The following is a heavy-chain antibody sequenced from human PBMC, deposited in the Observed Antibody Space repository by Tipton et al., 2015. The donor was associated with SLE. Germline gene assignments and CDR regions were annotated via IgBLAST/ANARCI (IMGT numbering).Heavy chain of an antibody. CDR1: GGSISSGTYY. D-gene: IGHD6-13*01. J-gene: IGHJ4*02. CDR3: ARGVQQLGRFDY. Sequence: LSLTCTVSGGSISSGTYYWTWIRQPAGKGLERIGRIYTSGSTNYSPPLKSRITISADTSKNQFSLKLNSVTAADTAVYYCARGVQQLGRFDYWGQGTLVTVSS. V-gene: IGHV4-61*02. CDR2: IYTSGST.